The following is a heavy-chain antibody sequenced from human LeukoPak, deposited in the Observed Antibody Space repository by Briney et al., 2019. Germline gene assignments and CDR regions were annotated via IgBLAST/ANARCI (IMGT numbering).Heavy chain of an antibody. J-gene: IGHJ3*02. Sequence: SETLSLTCIVSGGSISSSSYYWGWIRQPPGKGLEWIGSIHYSGSTYYNPSLKSRVTISVDTPKNQFSLKLSSVTAADTAVYYCARGGIVGANDAFDIWGQRTMVTVSS. CDR2: IHYSGST. CDR3: ARGGIVGANDAFDI. CDR1: GGSISSSSYY. D-gene: IGHD1-26*01. V-gene: IGHV4-39*07.